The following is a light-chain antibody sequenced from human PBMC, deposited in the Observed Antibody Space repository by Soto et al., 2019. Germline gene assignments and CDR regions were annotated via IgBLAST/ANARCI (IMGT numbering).Light chain of an antibody. Sequence: QSVLTQPPSVSGAPGQSGTISCTGSSSNIGADYDVHWYQQLPGTEHWYQQLPGTAPKLLIYDNSNRPSGVPDRFSASKSGTSASLAITGLQAEDEADYYCQSYDSSLSGPVFGGGTKVTVL. CDR3: QSYDSSLSGPV. V-gene: IGLV1-40*01. CDR2: DNS. J-gene: IGLJ2*01. CDR1: SSNIGADYD.